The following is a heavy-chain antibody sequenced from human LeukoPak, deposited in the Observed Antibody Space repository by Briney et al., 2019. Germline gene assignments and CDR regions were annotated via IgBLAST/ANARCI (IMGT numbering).Heavy chain of an antibody. CDR1: GYTLTELS. Sequence: ASVKVSCKVSGYTLTELSMHWVRQAPGKGLEWMGGFDPEDGETIYAQKFQGRVTMTEDTSTGTAYMELSSLRSEDTAVYYCRTTYYYDSSGYSYDYWGQGTLVTVSS. CDR2: FDPEDGET. CDR3: RTTYYYDSSGYSYDY. V-gene: IGHV1-24*01. D-gene: IGHD3-22*01. J-gene: IGHJ4*02.